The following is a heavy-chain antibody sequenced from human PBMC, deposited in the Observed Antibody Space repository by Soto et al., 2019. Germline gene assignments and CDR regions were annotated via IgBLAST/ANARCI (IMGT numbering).Heavy chain of an antibody. V-gene: IGHV3-23*01. CDR3: AKDLGSPAEGPILEWLLYYFDY. CDR2: ISGSGGST. CDR1: GFTFSSYA. J-gene: IGHJ4*02. Sequence: GGSLRLSCAASGFTFSSYAMSWVRQAPGKGLEWVSAISGSGGSTYYADSVKGRFTISRDNSKNTLYLQMNSLRAEDTAVYYCAKDLGSPAEGPILEWLLYYFDYWGQGTLVTVSS. D-gene: IGHD3-3*01.